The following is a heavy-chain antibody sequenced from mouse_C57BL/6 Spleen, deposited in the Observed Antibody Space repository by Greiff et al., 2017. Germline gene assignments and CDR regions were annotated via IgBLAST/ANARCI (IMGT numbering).Heavy chain of an antibody. D-gene: IGHD5-1*01. V-gene: IGHV5-16*01. CDR2: INYDGSST. J-gene: IGHJ2*01. CDR3: ARGTYARGPPDY. Sequence: DVKLVESEGGLVQPGSSMKLSCTASGFTFSDYYMAWVRQVPEKGLEWVANINYDGSSTYYLDSLKSRFIISRDNAKNIQYLQMSSLTSEDTATYYCARGTYARGPPDYWGQGTTLTVSS. CDR1: GFTFSDYY.